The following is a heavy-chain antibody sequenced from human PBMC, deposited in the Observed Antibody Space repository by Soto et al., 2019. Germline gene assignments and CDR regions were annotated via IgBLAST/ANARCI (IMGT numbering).Heavy chain of an antibody. J-gene: IGHJ4*02. CDR2: IIPIFGTA. CDR1: GGTFSSYA. D-gene: IGHD5-12*01. CDR3: ARDSRTRGYSGYDYDY. V-gene: IGHV1-69*06. Sequence: SVKVSCKASGGTFSSYAISWVRQAPGQGLEWMGGIIPIFGTANYAQKFQGRVTITADKSTSTAYMELSSLRSEDTAVYYCARDSRTRGYSGYDYDYWRQGTLVTVSS.